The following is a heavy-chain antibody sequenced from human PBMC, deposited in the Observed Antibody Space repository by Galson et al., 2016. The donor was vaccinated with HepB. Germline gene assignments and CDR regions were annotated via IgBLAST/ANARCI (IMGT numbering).Heavy chain of an antibody. D-gene: IGHD3-3*01. CDR2: INAGNGDT. CDR3: ARVTVFGTVAIPHYYYYGMDV. Sequence: SVKVSCKASGYTFSNYGIHWVRQAPGQRLEWMGWINAGNGDTKYSPRFQGRVTITRDPSASTVYMELSSLKSEDTSAYYCARVTVFGTVAIPHYYYYGMDVWGQGTTVTVSS. J-gene: IGHJ6*02. CDR1: GYTFSNYG. V-gene: IGHV1-3*01.